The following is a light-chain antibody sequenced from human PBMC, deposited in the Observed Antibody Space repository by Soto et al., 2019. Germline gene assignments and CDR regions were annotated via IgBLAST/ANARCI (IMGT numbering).Light chain of an antibody. Sequence: EIVMPQSPSTLSVSPGERATLSCRAIQSVSSTLAWYQQKPGQAPRLLIYGASTRATGIPARFSGSGSGTEFTLTISSLQSEDFAVYYCQQYNNWPSLTFGGGTKVDIK. CDR1: QSVSST. J-gene: IGKJ4*01. CDR2: GAS. CDR3: QQYNNWPSLT. V-gene: IGKV3-15*01.